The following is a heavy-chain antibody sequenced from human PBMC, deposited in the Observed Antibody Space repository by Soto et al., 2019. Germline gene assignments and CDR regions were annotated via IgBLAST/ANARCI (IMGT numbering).Heavy chain of an antibody. CDR1: GFTFSSYG. CDR2: ISYDGSNT. V-gene: IGHV3-30*18. Sequence: QVQLVESGGGVVQPGRSLRLSCAASGFTFSSYGMHWVRQAPGKGLEWVAVISYDGSNTYYADSVKGRFTISRDNSKNTLYLQMNSRRAEDTAVYYCAKAQPYYYDSSGAYFDYWGQGTLVTVSS. D-gene: IGHD3-22*01. CDR3: AKAQPYYYDSSGAYFDY. J-gene: IGHJ4*02.